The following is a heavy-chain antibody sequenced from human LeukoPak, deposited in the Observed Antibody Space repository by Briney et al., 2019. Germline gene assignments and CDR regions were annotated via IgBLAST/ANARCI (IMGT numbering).Heavy chain of an antibody. CDR2: ISYDGSNK. D-gene: IGHD3-9*01. V-gene: IGHV3-30*18. CDR1: GFTFSSYG. J-gene: IGHJ4*02. Sequence: PGGSLRLSCAASGFTFSSYGMHWVRQAPGKGLEWVAVISYDGSNKYYADSVKGRFTISRDNSKNTLYLQMNSLRAEDTAVYYCAKDRRYFDWLSKGPLDYWGQGTLVTVSS. CDR3: AKDRRYFDWLSKGPLDY.